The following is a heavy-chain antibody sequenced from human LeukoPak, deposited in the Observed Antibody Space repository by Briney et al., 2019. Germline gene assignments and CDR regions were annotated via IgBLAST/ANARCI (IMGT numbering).Heavy chain of an antibody. CDR2: IHTGGTT. V-gene: IGHV3-53*01. CDR1: GFDISYNY. D-gene: IGHD3-10*01. CDR3: ARVWFGYFFQ. J-gene: IGHJ4*02. Sequence: GGSLRLSCAASGFDISYNYVGWVRQAPGKGLEWVSVIHTGGTTHYADSVKGRFTISKDNSNNTVYLQMNSVGVEDTAVYYCARVWFGYFFQWGQGALVTVSS.